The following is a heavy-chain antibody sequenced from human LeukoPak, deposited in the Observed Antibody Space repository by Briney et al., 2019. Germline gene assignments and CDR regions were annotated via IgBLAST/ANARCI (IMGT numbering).Heavy chain of an antibody. CDR3: ARASGSYYYFDY. Sequence: SVKVSCKASGGTLSSYAISWVRQAPGQGLEWMGGIIPIFGTANYAQKFQGRVTITTDESTSTAYMELSSLRSEDTAVYYCARASGSYYYFDYWGQGTLVTVSS. CDR2: IIPIFGTA. CDR1: GGTLSSYA. J-gene: IGHJ4*02. D-gene: IGHD1-26*01. V-gene: IGHV1-69*05.